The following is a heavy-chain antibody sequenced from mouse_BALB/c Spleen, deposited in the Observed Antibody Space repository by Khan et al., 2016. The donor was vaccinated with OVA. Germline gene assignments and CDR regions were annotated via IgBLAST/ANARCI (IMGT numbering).Heavy chain of an antibody. J-gene: IGHJ1*01. V-gene: IGHV5-17*02. CDR3: ARAGGNFHWYFDG. CDR1: GFTFSNFG. Sequence: EVKVVESGGGLVQPGGSRKLSCAASGFTFSNFGMHWVRQAPKKGLEWLAYMSSGSSTIYYVDTVKGRFTISRDNLKNILFLQMTSLRSEDTAMYYCARAGGNFHWYFDGWGAGTSVTVSS. CDR2: MSSGSSTI.